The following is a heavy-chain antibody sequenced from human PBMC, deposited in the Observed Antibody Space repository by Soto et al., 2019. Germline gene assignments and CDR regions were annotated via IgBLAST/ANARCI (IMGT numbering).Heavy chain of an antibody. CDR2: VSGGSGVT. J-gene: IGHJ4*02. V-gene: IGHV3-23*04. CDR3: AKWNGYGDF. CDR1: GFTFSTYG. D-gene: IGHD1-1*01. Sequence: EVYLVESGGGLVQPGASLRLSCAASGFTFSTYGVTWVRQAPGKGLEWVCGVSGGSGVTHYADSVKGRFTITGDDSKNTVYLQMHSLRVEDTAVYYCAKWNGYGDFWGQGTLVTVSS.